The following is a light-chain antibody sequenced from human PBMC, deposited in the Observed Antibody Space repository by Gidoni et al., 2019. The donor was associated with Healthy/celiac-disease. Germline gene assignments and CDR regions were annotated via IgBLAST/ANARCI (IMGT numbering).Light chain of an antibody. CDR3: YSAADNQGV. J-gene: IGLJ3*02. V-gene: IGLV3-27*01. CDR2: KDS. CDR1: VLAKKY. Sequence: SYELTQPSSVSVSPGQTARITCSGDVLAKKYARWFQQKPGQAPVLVIYKDSERPSGTTVTLTISGAQVEDEADYYCYSAADNQGVFGGGTKLTVL.